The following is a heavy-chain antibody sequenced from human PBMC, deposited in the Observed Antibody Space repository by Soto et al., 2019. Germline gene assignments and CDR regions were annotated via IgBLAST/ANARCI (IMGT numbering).Heavy chain of an antibody. Sequence: ASVKVSCKASGYSFTSYGIGWVRQAPGQGPEWMGWISPYNGRTNYAQNVKGRVTMTRDMSITTVYMELNNLSPDDTAVYYCGRGRSGQIVVFYWGQGTPVTVSS. CDR2: ISPYNGRT. J-gene: IGHJ4*02. CDR3: GRGRSGQIVVFY. V-gene: IGHV1-18*01. CDR1: GYSFTSYG. D-gene: IGHD1-26*01.